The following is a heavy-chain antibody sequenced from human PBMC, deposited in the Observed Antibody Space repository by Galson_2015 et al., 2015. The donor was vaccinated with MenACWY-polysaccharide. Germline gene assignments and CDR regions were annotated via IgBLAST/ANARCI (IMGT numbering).Heavy chain of an antibody. CDR2: ISSSSSTI. Sequence: SLRLSCAASGFTFSSYRMNWVRQAPGKGLEWVSYISSSSSTIYYADSVKGRFTISRDNAKNSLFLQMNSLRAEDTAVYDCARLHCSSTSCYPTDYYYYGMDVWGQGTTVTVSS. CDR3: ARLHCSSTSCYPTDYYYYGMDV. CDR1: GFTFSSYR. D-gene: IGHD2-2*01. J-gene: IGHJ6*02. V-gene: IGHV3-48*01.